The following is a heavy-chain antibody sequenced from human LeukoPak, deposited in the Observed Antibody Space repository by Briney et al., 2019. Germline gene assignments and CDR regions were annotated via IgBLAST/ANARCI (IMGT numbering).Heavy chain of an antibody. V-gene: IGHV3-48*04. Sequence: GGSLRLSCAASGFTFSSYSMNWVRQAPGKGLEWVSYISSSGTTIYYADSVKGRFTISRDNAKNSLYLQMNSLRAEDTAIYYCARVTFNYFDYWGQGTLVTVSS. D-gene: IGHD1-14*01. CDR2: ISSSGTTI. CDR3: ARVTFNYFDY. J-gene: IGHJ4*02. CDR1: GFTFSSYS.